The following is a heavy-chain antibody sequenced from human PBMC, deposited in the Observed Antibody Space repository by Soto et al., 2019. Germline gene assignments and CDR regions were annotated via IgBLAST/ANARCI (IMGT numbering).Heavy chain of an antibody. CDR3: ALAGADGGGTLFDY. J-gene: IGHJ4*02. CDR2: ISYDGSNK. D-gene: IGHD4-17*01. CDR1: GFTFSSYA. Sequence: QVQLVESGGGVVQPGRSLRLSCAASGFTFSSYAMHWVRQAPGKGLEWVAVISYDGSNKYYADSVKGRFTISRDNSMNALDLQMNSLRAEDTAVYYCALAGADGGGTLFDYWGQGTLVTVSS. V-gene: IGHV3-30-3*01.